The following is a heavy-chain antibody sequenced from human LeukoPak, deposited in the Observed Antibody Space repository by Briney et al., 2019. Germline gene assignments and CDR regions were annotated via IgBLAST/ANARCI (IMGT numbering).Heavy chain of an antibody. Sequence: SETLSLTCTVSGGSISSYYWSWIRQPPGKGLEWIGYIYYSRSTNYNPSLKSRVTISVDTSKNQFSLKLSSVTAADTAVYYCARRMYYYDSSGYYPNWYFDLWGRGTLVTVSS. V-gene: IGHV4-59*08. CDR2: IYYSRST. J-gene: IGHJ2*01. CDR1: GGSISSYY. D-gene: IGHD3-22*01. CDR3: ARRMYYYDSSGYYPNWYFDL.